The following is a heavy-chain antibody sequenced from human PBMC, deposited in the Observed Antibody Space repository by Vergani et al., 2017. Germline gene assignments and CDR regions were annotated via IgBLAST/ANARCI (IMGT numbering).Heavy chain of an antibody. J-gene: IGHJ4*02. V-gene: IGHV4-59*01. CDR2: IYYSGST. CDR3: ARAGGSIAARVFDY. CDR1: GGSISSYY. Sequence: QVQLQESVPGLVKPSETLSLTCTVSGGSISSYYWSWIRQPPGKGLEWIGYIYYSGSTNYNPSLKSRVTISVDTSKNQFSLKLSSVTAADTAVYYCARAGGSIAARVFDYWGQGTLVTVSS. D-gene: IGHD6-6*01.